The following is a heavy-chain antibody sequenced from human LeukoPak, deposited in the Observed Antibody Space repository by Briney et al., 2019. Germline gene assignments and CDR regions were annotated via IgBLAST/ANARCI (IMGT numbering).Heavy chain of an antibody. CDR2: IYYSGST. CDR1: GGSISSGGYY. Sequence: SETLSLTCTVSGGSISSGGYYRSWIRQHPGKGLEWIGYIYYSGSTYYNPSLKSRVTISVDTSKNQFSLKLSSVTAADTAVYYCARQILDCSGGSCSASWFDYWGQGTLVTVSS. CDR3: ARQILDCSGGSCSASWFDY. J-gene: IGHJ4*02. D-gene: IGHD2-15*01. V-gene: IGHV4-31*03.